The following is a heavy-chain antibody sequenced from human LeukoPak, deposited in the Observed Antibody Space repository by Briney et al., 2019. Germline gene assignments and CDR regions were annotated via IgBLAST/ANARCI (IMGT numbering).Heavy chain of an antibody. CDR1: GGSISSSSYY. CDR3: ATPQYGAFDP. Sequence: PSETLSLTCTVSGGSISSSSYYWGWIRQPPGKGLEWIGSIYYSGSTYCNPSLKSRVTISVDTSKNQFSLNLSSVTAADTAVYYCATPQYGAFDPWGQGTLVTVSS. V-gene: IGHV4-39*01. J-gene: IGHJ5*02. D-gene: IGHD4-17*01. CDR2: IYYSGST.